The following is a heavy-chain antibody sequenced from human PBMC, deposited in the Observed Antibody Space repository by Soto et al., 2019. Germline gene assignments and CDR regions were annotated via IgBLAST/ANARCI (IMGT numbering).Heavy chain of an antibody. CDR1: GYTFTSYG. J-gene: IGHJ1*01. V-gene: IGHV1-18*01. CDR3: ARRWRPFSRSWAEYFQH. D-gene: IGHD6-13*01. Sequence: QVQLVQSGAEVKKPGASVKVSCKASGYTFTSYGISWVRQAPGQGLEWMGWISAYNGNTNDAQKLQGRGTMTTDTATSTAYMELRRLRSYDTTVYYSARRWRPFSRSWAEYFQHWGQGTLVTVSS. CDR2: ISAYNGNT.